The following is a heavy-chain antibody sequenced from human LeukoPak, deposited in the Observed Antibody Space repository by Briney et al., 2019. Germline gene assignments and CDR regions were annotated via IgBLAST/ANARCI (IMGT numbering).Heavy chain of an antibody. J-gene: IGHJ4*02. CDR2: ISGSGGST. V-gene: IGHV3-23*01. CDR1: GFTFSSYV. Sequence: GGSLRLSSAASGFTFSSYVMSWVRQAPGKGLEWVSAISGSGGSTYYADSVKGRFTISRDNSKNTLYLQMNSLRAEDTAVYYCAKVLAGTTFDYFDYWGQGTLVTVSS. D-gene: IGHD1-7*01. CDR3: AKVLAGTTFDYFDY.